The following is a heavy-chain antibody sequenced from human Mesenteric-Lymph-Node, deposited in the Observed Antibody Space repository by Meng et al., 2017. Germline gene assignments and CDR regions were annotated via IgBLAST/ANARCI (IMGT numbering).Heavy chain of an antibody. CDR3: AKIGSNHQFDL. Sequence: QVQLVQPGAEVQKPGASVKVSCKASGYTFTVYYMHWVRQAPGQGLEWMGRINPHTGGINYAQEFQGRVAMTRDTSISTAYMELSRLRTDDTAVYYCAKIGSNHQFDLWGQGTLVTVSS. V-gene: IGHV1-2*06. D-gene: IGHD4-11*01. CDR2: INPHTGGI. CDR1: GYTFTVYY. J-gene: IGHJ4*02.